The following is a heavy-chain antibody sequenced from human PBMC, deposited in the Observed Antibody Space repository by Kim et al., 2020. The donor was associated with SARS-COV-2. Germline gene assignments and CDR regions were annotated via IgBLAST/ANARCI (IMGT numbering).Heavy chain of an antibody. V-gene: IGHV4-39*01. D-gene: IGHD5-12*01. CDR3: ARHRRSGYEAFDY. Sequence: SETLSLTCIVSGGSITSNTYYWGWIRQPPGKGLEWIGSISHSGSTYYNPSLKSRVTISVDKSKNQFSLKLSSVTAADTAVYYCARHRRSGYEAFDYWGQGTLVTVSS. CDR2: ISHSGST. CDR1: GGSITSNTYY. J-gene: IGHJ4*02.